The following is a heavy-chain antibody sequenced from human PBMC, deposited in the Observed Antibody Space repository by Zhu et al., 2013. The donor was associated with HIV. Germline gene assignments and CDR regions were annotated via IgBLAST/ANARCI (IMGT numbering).Heavy chain of an antibody. CDR3: ARDQGAVIRFLEHYYYGMDV. J-gene: IGHJ6*02. CDR2: IIPIFGTA. V-gene: IGHV1-69*12. CDR1: GGTFSSYA. D-gene: IGHD3-3*01. Sequence: QVQLVQSGAEVKKPGSSVKVSCKASGGTFSSYAISWVRQAPGQGLEWMGGIIPIFGTANYAQKFQGRVTITADESTSTAYMELSSLRSEDAAVYYCARDQGAVIRFLEHYYYGMDVWGQGTTVTVS.